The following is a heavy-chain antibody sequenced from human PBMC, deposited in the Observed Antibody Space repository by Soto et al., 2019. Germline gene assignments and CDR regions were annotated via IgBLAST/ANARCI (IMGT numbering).Heavy chain of an antibody. CDR3: NTYYDFWSGNTPL. D-gene: IGHD3-3*01. V-gene: IGHV3-15*07. Sequence: QLVESGGGLVKPGGLLVLSCAGSGSAFNNVWLHWVRQTPGKGLEWVGRIKSKPDGETTDYAAPVKGRFIISRDDSKNTLYLQMNSLQTEDLGLYYCNTYYDFWSGNTPLWGQGTLVTVSS. CDR2: IKSKPDGETT. J-gene: IGHJ4*02. CDR1: GSAFNNVW.